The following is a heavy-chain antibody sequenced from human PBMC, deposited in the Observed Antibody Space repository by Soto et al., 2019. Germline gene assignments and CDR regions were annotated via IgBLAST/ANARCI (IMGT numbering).Heavy chain of an antibody. V-gene: IGHV3-15*01. CDR3: TKDTVTPYGMDV. D-gene: IGHD4-4*01. Sequence: GGTLRLSCAAYGFTFSNAWMSWVRQAPGKGLEWVGRIKSKTDGGTTDYAAPVKGRFTISRDDSKNTLYLQMNSLKTEDTAVYYCTKDTVTPYGMDVWGQGTAGTVS. CDR2: IKSKTDGGTT. CDR1: GFTFSNAW. J-gene: IGHJ6*02.